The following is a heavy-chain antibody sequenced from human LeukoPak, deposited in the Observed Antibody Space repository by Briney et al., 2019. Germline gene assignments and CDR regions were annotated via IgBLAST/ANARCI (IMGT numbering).Heavy chain of an antibody. CDR3: ARALYSYVSGSNFDY. Sequence: ASVKVSCKASGYTFTAYYMHWVRQAPGQGLEWMGRINPDSGGTNYAQKFQGRVTMARDTSISTAYMELSRLRSDDTAVYYCARALYSYVSGSNFDYWGQGTLVTVSS. CDR2: INPDSGGT. CDR1: GYTFTAYY. D-gene: IGHD5-18*01. J-gene: IGHJ4*02. V-gene: IGHV1-2*06.